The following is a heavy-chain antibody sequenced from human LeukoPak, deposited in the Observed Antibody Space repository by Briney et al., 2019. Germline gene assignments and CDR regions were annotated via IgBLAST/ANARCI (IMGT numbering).Heavy chain of an antibody. Sequence: GGSLRLSCTASGFTFGDYAMSWVRQAPGKGLEWVGFIRSKAYGGTTEYAASVKGRFTISRDDSKSIAYLQMNSLKTEDTAVYYCTREVLAARRHSYYYYMDVWGKGTTVTVSS. CDR2: IRSKAYGGTT. D-gene: IGHD6-13*01. CDR1: GFTFGDYA. J-gene: IGHJ6*03. V-gene: IGHV3-49*04. CDR3: TREVLAARRHSYYYYMDV.